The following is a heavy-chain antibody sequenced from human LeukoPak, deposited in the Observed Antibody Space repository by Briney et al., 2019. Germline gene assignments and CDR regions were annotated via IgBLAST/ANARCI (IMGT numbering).Heavy chain of an antibody. V-gene: IGHV1-2*06. CDR2: INPNSGGT. D-gene: IGHD3-10*01. CDR3: AREPMVRDFNWFDP. Sequence: ASVKVSCKASGYTFTGYHIHWVRQAPGQGLEWMGRINPNSGGTNYAQKFQGRVTMTRDTSISTAYMELNRLTSDDTAVYYCAREPMVRDFNWFDPWGQGTLVTVSS. CDR1: GYTFTGYH. J-gene: IGHJ5*02.